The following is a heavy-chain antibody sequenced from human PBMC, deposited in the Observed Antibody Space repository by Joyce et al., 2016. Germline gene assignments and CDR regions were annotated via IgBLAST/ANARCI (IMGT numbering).Heavy chain of an antibody. D-gene: IGHD7-27*01. CDR3: AILNWGT. CDR1: GGTFNSFK. Sequence: QVQLVQSGAEVKKPGSSVKVSCQASGGTFNSFKISGVRQAPGQGLEWMGGIIPISDTTNYAQNFQGRVTITADQSTNTAYMEMTSLRSDDTAVYYCAILNWGTWGQGVLVTVSS. CDR2: IIPISDTT. V-gene: IGHV1-69*01. J-gene: IGHJ5*02.